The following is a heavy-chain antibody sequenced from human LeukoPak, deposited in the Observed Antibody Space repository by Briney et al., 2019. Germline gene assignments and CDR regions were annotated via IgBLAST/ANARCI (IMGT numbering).Heavy chain of an antibody. CDR1: GGTFSSYA. Sequence: SVKVSCKASGGTFSSYAISWVRQAPGQGLEWMGGIIPIFGTANYAQKFQGRVTITADESTSTAYMELSSLRSEDTAVYYCARAARQYYDFWSCYYPYNWFDPWGQGTLVTVSS. V-gene: IGHV1-69*01. D-gene: IGHD3-3*01. CDR2: IIPIFGTA. J-gene: IGHJ5*02. CDR3: ARAARQYYDFWSCYYPYNWFDP.